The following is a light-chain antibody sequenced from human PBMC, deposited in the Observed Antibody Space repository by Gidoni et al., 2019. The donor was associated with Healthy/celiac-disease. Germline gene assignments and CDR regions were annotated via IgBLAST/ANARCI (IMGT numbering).Light chain of an antibody. Sequence: EIVLTQSPATLSLSPGERATLSCRASQSVSSYLAWYQQKPGQAPRLLNYDASTRATGIPARFSGSGSGTDFTLTISSLEPEDFAVYYCQQRSNWPLITFGQGTRLEIK. CDR2: DAS. J-gene: IGKJ5*01. CDR1: QSVSSY. CDR3: QQRSNWPLIT. V-gene: IGKV3-11*01.